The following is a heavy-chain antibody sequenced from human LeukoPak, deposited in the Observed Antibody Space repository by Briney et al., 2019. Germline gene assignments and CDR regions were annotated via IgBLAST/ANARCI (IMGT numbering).Heavy chain of an antibody. Sequence: KPSETLSLTCTVSGGSISSYYWSWIRQPPGKGLEWIGYLYYSGSTNYNPSLKSRVTISVDTSKNQFSLKLSSVTAADTAVYYCARDIDYWGQGTLVTVSS. CDR1: GGSISSYY. V-gene: IGHV4-59*01. J-gene: IGHJ4*02. CDR2: LYYSGST. CDR3: ARDIDY.